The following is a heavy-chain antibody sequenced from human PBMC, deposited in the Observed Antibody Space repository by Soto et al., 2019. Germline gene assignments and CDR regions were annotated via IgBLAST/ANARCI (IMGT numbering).Heavy chain of an antibody. CDR1: GFTFSSYA. D-gene: IGHD3-3*01. CDR2: ISYDGSNK. CDR3: AREALFLEWLSQRFYYYYGMDV. Sequence: GGSLRLSCAASGFTFSSYAMHWVRQAPGKGLEWVAVISYDGSNKYYADSVKGRFTISRDNSKNTLYLQMNSLRAEDTAVYYCAREALFLEWLSQRFYYYYGMDVWGQGTTVTVSS. V-gene: IGHV3-30-3*01. J-gene: IGHJ6*02.